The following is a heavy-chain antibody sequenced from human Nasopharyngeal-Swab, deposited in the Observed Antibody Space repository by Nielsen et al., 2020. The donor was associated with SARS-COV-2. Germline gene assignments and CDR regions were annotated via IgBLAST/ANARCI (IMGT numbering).Heavy chain of an antibody. J-gene: IGHJ3*02. CDR1: GYSFTSYW. Sequence: GESLKISCKGSGYSFTSYWIGWVRQMPGKGLEWMGIIYAGDPETRYSPSFQGQVTISADRSISTAYLQWSSLKASDTAMYYCARAVVVTNDAFDIWGQGTMVTVSS. D-gene: IGHD3-22*01. CDR2: IYAGDPET. CDR3: ARAVVVTNDAFDI. V-gene: IGHV5-51*01.